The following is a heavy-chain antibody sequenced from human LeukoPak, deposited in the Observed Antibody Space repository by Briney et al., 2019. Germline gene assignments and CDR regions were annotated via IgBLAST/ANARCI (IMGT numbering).Heavy chain of an antibody. J-gene: IGHJ4*01. CDR1: GFTFSSYW. V-gene: IGHV3-7*01. Sequence: PGGSLRLPCAVSGFTFSSYWMNWVRQAPGKGLEWVASIKQDGGEKSYVDSVKGRFTISRDNAKNSLYLQMSSLRAEDTAVYYCARDGTAAGLYFDLWGQGTLVTVSS. CDR2: IKQDGGEK. CDR3: ARDGTAAGLYFDL. D-gene: IGHD6-13*01.